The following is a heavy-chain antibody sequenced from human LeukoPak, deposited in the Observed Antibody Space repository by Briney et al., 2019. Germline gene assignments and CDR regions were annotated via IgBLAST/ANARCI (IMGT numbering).Heavy chain of an antibody. V-gene: IGHV3-30*18. J-gene: IGHJ3*02. CDR1: GFTFSSYG. CDR2: ISYDGSNK. CDR3: AKDGATQGAFDI. Sequence: GGSLRLSCAASGFTFSSYGMHWVRQAPGKGLEWVAVISYDGSNKYYADSVKGRFTISRDNSKNTLYLQMNSLRAEDTAVYYCAKDGATQGAFDIWGQGTMVTVSS. D-gene: IGHD3-16*01.